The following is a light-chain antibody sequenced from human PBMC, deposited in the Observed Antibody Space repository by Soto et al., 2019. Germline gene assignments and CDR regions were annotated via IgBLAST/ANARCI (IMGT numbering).Light chain of an antibody. V-gene: IGLV4-69*01. CDR2: LNSDGSH. CDR1: SGHSSYA. CDR3: QTWGTGYWV. J-gene: IGLJ3*02. Sequence: QAVVTQSPSASASLGASVKLTCTLSSGHSSYAIAWHQQMPEKGPRYLMKLNSDGSHNKGDGIPDRFSGSSSGAERYLTISSLQSEDEADCYCQTWGTGYWVFGGGTKLTVL.